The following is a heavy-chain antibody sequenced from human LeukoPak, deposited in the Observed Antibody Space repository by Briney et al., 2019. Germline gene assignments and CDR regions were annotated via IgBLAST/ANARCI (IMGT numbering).Heavy chain of an antibody. Sequence: SETLSLTCTVSGGSISSSSYYWGWIRQPPGKGLEWIGSIYYSGSTYYNPSLKSRVTISVDTSKNQFSLKLSSVTAADTAVYYCARVVVAATPGSWFDPWGQGTLVTVSS. CDR1: GGSISSSSYY. V-gene: IGHV4-39*07. CDR3: ARVVVAATPGSWFDP. CDR2: IYYSGST. J-gene: IGHJ5*02. D-gene: IGHD2-15*01.